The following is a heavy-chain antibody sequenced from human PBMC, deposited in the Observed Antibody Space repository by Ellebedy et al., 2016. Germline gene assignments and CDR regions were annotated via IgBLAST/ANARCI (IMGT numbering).Heavy chain of an antibody. CDR3: ARDGTYSSGWPEYYFDY. V-gene: IGHV3-30-3*01. CDR1: GFTFSSYA. Sequence: GESLKISXAASGFTFSSYAMHWVRQAPGKGLEWVAVISYDGSNKYYADSVKGRFTISRDNSKNTLYLQMNSLRAEDTAVYYCARDGTYSSGWPEYYFDYWGQGTLVTVSS. D-gene: IGHD6-19*01. J-gene: IGHJ4*02. CDR2: ISYDGSNK.